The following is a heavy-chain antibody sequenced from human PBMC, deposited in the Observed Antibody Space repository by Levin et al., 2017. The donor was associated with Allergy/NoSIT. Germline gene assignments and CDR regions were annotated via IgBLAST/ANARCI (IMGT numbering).Heavy chain of an antibody. D-gene: IGHD6-19*01. CDR1: GFTFSSYA. V-gene: IGHV3-23*01. CDR3: AKGGRDYSSGWYWVDY. Sequence: GGSLRLSCAASGFTFSSYAMSWVRQAPGRGLEWVSAISGSGGSTYYADSVKGRFTISRDNSKNTLYLQMNSLRAEDTAVYYCAKGGRDYSSGWYWVDYWGQGTLVTVSS. CDR2: ISGSGGST. J-gene: IGHJ4*02.